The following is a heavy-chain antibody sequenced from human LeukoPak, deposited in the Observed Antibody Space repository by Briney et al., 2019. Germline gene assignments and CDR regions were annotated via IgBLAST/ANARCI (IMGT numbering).Heavy chain of an antibody. D-gene: IGHD6-6*01. J-gene: IGHJ4*02. Sequence: GGSLRLSCVVSGFTFSSYGMHWVRQAPGKGLEWVALIWYDGSNKYYADSVKGRFTISRDNSKNTLYLQMNSLRAGDTAVYYCARLYSSSSGLRASDYWGQGTLVTVSS. CDR2: IWYDGSNK. V-gene: IGHV3-33*01. CDR3: ARLYSSSSGLRASDY. CDR1: GFTFSSYG.